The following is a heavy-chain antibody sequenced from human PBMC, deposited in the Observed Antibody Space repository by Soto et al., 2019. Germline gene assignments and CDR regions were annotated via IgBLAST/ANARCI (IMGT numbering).Heavy chain of an antibody. CDR1: GFTFSNSG. CDR2: ISGNTGTT. V-gene: IGHV3-23*01. Sequence: EVQLLESGGGLVQPGGSLRLSCAASGFTFSNSGMSWVRQAPGKGLEWVSAISGNTGTTYYGDSVKGRFTISRDNVKNILYLQMKSLRAADTAVYFWASLGWNIPPFDGWGQGTPVTVSS. J-gene: IGHJ4*02. CDR3: ASLGWNIPPFDG. D-gene: IGHD1-1*01.